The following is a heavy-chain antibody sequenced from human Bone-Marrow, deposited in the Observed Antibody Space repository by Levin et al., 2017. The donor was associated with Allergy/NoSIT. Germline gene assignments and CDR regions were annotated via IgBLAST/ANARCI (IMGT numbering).Heavy chain of an antibody. Sequence: GESLKISCKASGYPFTDYYMHWVRQAPGQGLEWMGWINKSGGTNYAQKFQGRVTMTRDTSISTAYMELRSLRSDDTAIYYCARDLWESRGFDPWGQGTLVTVSS. J-gene: IGHJ5*02. CDR2: INKSGGT. V-gene: IGHV1-2*02. CDR1: GYPFTDYY. CDR3: ARDLWESRGFDP. D-gene: IGHD3-3*01.